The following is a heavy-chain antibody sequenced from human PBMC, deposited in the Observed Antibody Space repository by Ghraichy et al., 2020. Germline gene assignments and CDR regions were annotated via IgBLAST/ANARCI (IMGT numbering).Heavy chain of an antibody. CDR3: AKHLVYYTIISSGWFGEFDY. J-gene: IGHJ4*02. Sequence: TLSLTCSVSGGAISSSSYYWGWIRQPPGKGLEWIGSIYYSGSTYYNPSLKSRVTISVDTSKNQFSLKVSSVTAADTAVYYCAKHLVYYTIISSGWFGEFDYWGQGTLVTVSS. CDR1: GGAISSSSYY. CDR2: IYYSGST. D-gene: IGHD3-10*01. V-gene: IGHV4-39*01.